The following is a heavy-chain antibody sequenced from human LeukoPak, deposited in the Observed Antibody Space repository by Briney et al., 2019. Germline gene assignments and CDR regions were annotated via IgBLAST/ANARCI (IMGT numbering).Heavy chain of an antibody. CDR1: GYTLTELS. CDR3: ATSDSSGYYYGDAFDI. D-gene: IGHD3-22*01. CDR2: FDPEDGET. J-gene: IGHJ3*02. V-gene: IGHV1-24*01. Sequence: ASVKVSCKVSGYTLTELSMHWVRQAPGKGLEWMGGFDPEDGETICAQKFQGRVTMTEDTSTDTAYMELSSLRSEDTAVYYCATSDSSGYYYGDAFDIWGQGTMVTVSS.